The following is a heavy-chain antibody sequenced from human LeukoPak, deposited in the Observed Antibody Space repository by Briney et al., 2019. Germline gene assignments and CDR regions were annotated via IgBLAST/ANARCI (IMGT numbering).Heavy chain of an antibody. CDR2: ISYDGSNK. Sequence: GGSLRLSCAASGFTFSSYGMHWVRQVPGKGLEWVAVISYDGSNKYYADSVKGRFTISRDNSKNTLYLQMNSLRAEDTAVYYCAKGAYPYGDYRIDSWFDPWGQGTLVTVSS. V-gene: IGHV3-30*18. CDR1: GFTFSSYG. CDR3: AKGAYPYGDYRIDSWFDP. J-gene: IGHJ5*02. D-gene: IGHD4-17*01.